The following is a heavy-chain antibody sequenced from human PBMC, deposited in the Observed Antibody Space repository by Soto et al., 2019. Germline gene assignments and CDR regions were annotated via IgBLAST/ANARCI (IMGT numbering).Heavy chain of an antibody. Sequence: SETLSLTCAVYAGSFSGYYWSWIRQPPGRGLEWIGEINHSGSTNYNLSLKSRVTISVDTSKNQLSLKLSSVTAADTAVYYCARDYCSSNSCNGRPGWFDPWGQGTLVTVSS. CDR1: AGSFSGYY. J-gene: IGHJ5*02. CDR3: ARDYCSSNSCNGRPGWFDP. V-gene: IGHV4-34*01. D-gene: IGHD2-2*01. CDR2: INHSGST.